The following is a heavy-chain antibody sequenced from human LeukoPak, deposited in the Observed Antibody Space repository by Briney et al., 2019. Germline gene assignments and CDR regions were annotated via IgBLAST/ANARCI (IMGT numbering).Heavy chain of an antibody. J-gene: IGHJ5*02. CDR2: IYYRVTS. CDR3: ARAWLGELLNWFDP. CDR1: GDSISTYY. D-gene: IGHD3-10*01. V-gene: IGHV4-59*08. Sequence: SETLSLTCTVSGDSISTYYWSWIRQPPGKGLEWIGYIYYRVTSDYNPSLKSRVTMSVDMSTRQISLKLSSVTAADTAVYYCARAWLGELLNWFDPWGQGTLVTVSS.